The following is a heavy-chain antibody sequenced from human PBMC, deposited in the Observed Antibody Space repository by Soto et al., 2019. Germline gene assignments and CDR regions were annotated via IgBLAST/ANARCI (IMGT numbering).Heavy chain of an antibody. D-gene: IGHD6-6*01. Sequence: ASVKVSCKVSGYTLTELSMHWVRQAPGKGLEWMGGFDPEDGETIYAQKFQGIVTMTEDTSTDTAYMELSSLRSEDTAVYYCATPYSSSDYFDYWGQGTLVTVSS. CDR1: GYTLTELS. CDR3: ATPYSSSDYFDY. CDR2: FDPEDGET. V-gene: IGHV1-24*01. J-gene: IGHJ4*02.